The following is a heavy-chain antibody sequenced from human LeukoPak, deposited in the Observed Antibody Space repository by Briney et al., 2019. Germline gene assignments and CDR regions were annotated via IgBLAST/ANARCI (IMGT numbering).Heavy chain of an antibody. Sequence: GGSLRLSCAASGFTFSSYAMNWVRQAPGKGLEWVSAISGSGGSTYYADSVKGRFTISRDNSKNTLYLEMNSLRADDTAVYYCAKPHVRGYSYGYFLDSSGQATLVTVSS. CDR1: GFTFSSYA. CDR3: AKPHVRGYSYGYFLDS. V-gene: IGHV3-23*01. D-gene: IGHD5-18*01. J-gene: IGHJ4*02. CDR2: ISGSGGST.